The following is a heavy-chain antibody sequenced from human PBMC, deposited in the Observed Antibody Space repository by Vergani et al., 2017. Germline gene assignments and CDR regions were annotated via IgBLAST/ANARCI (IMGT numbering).Heavy chain of an antibody. CDR2: ISYDGSNK. V-gene: IGHV3-30*18. CDR3: AKVRGAAPGD. Sequence: QVQLVESGGGVVQPVRSLRLSCAASGLTFSSYGMHWVRQAPGKGLEWVAVISYDGSNKYYADSVKGRFTISRDNSKNTLYLQMNSLTAEDKSVYYCAKVRGAAPGDWGQGTLVSVS. D-gene: IGHD3-16*01. J-gene: IGHJ4*02. CDR1: GLTFSSYG.